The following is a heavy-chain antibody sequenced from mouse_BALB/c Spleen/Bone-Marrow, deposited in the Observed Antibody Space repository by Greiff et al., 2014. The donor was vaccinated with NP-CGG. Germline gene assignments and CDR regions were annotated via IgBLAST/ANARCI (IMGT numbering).Heavy chain of an antibody. D-gene: IGHD1-1*01. V-gene: IGHV14-3*02. CDR2: IDPANGNT. J-gene: IGHJ3*01. CDR3: AMYYYGSSLFAY. Sequence: EVQLQQSGAELVKPGASVKLSCTASGFNINDTYMHWVKQRPEQGLEWIGRIDPANGNTKYDPKFQGKATITADTSSNTVYLQLSSLTSEDTAVYYCAMYYYGSSLFAYWGQGTLVTVSA. CDR1: GFNINDTY.